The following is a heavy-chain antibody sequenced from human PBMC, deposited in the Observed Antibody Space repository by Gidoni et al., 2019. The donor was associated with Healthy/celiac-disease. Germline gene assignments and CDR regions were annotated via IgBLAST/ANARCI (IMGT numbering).Heavy chain of an antibody. CDR3: ARGRFKAAAAEYYYYYYGMDV. Sequence: QVQLVQSGAEVKKPGSSVKVSCKASGGTFSSYAISWVRQAPGQGLEWMGGIIPIFGTANYAQKFQGRVTITADESTSTAYMELSSLRSEDTAVYYCARGRFKAAAAEYYYYYYGMDVWGQGTTVTVSS. CDR1: GGTFSSYA. CDR2: IIPIFGTA. D-gene: IGHD6-13*01. V-gene: IGHV1-69*01. J-gene: IGHJ6*02.